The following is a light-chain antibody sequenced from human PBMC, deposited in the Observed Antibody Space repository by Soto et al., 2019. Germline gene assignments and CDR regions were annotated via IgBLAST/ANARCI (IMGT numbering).Light chain of an antibody. Sequence: QSALTQPASVSGSPGQSITISCTGTSSDVGGYYSVSWYQQHPGKAPKLMIYDDTNRPSGVSNRFSGSKSGNTASLTISGLQAEDEADYYCSSYTSSSTDVFGTGTKLTVL. CDR1: SSDVGGYYS. J-gene: IGLJ1*01. CDR3: SSYTSSSTDV. V-gene: IGLV2-14*01. CDR2: DDT.